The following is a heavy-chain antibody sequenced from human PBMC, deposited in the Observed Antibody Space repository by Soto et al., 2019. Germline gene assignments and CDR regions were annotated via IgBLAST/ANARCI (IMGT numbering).Heavy chain of an antibody. Sequence: SETESRTGGGCGGYVSSSRWSWGWIRQPPGKGLEWIGTIYYSENTYYNPSLKSRVTISVDTSKNQFSLKLSSVTAADTALYYCARVIWSSGLDEWGQGTLVTVSS. CDR1: GGYVSSSRWS. V-gene: IGHV4-39*01. CDR2: IYYSENT. J-gene: IGHJ4*02. CDR3: ARVIWSSGLDE. D-gene: IGHD3-22*01.